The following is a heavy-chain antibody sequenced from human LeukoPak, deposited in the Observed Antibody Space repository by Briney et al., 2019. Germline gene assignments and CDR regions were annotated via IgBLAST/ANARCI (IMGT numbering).Heavy chain of an antibody. CDR3: AKRGEGGYYLDYFDY. CDR2: INTGGST. D-gene: IGHD3-22*01. Sequence: GGGPRLSSAHSGFTPSGNYMRWVRQAPGEGREWASIINTGGSTYYVDSVKGRFTLSRDNSKNTLYLQMNSLRAEDTAIYYCAKRGEGGYYLDYFDYWGQGTLVTVSS. V-gene: IGHV3-66*01. CDR1: GFTPSGNY. J-gene: IGHJ4*02.